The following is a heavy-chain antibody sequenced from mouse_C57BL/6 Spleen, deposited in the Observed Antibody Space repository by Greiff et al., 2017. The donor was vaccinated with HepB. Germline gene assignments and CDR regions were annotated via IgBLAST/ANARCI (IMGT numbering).Heavy chain of an antibody. Sequence: EVMLVESGGGLVKPGGSLKLSCAASGFTFSSYAMSWVRQTPEKRLEWVATISDGGSYTYYPENVKGRFTISRDNAKNNLYLQMSHLKSEDTAMYYCARDRSYYSNSWYFDVWGTGTTVTVSS. CDR2: ISDGGSYT. J-gene: IGHJ1*03. V-gene: IGHV5-4*01. CDR1: GFTFSSYA. D-gene: IGHD2-5*01. CDR3: ARDRSYYSNSWYFDV.